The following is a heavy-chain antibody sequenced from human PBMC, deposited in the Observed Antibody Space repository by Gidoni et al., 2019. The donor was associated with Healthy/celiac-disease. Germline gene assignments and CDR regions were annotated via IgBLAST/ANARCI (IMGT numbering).Heavy chain of an antibody. J-gene: IGHJ5*02. V-gene: IGHV4-39*01. Sequence: QLQLQESGPGLVKPSETLSLTCPVSGGSISSSSYYWGWIRQPPGKGLEWIGSIYYSGSTYYNPSLKSRVTISVDTSKNQFSLKLSSVTAADTAVYYCARILGYCSSTSCYRNWFDPWGQGTLVTVSS. CDR1: GGSISSSSYY. CDR3: ARILGYCSSTSCYRNWFDP. CDR2: IYYSGST. D-gene: IGHD2-2*02.